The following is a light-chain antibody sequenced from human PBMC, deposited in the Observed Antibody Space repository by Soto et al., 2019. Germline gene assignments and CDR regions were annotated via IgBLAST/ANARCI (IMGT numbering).Light chain of an antibody. CDR2: GAS. J-gene: IGKJ1*01. CDR3: QQYNNWPWT. CDR1: QSVSSN. Sequence: EIVMTQSRATLSVSPGERATLSFRASQSVSSNLAWYQQKPGQAPRLLIYGASTRATGIPARFSGSGSGTEFTLTISSLQSEDFAVYYCQQYNNWPWTFGQGTKVDIK. V-gene: IGKV3-15*01.